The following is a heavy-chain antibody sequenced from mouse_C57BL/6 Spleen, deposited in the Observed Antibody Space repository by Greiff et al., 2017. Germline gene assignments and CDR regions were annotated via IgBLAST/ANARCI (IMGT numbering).Heavy chain of an antibody. V-gene: IGHV1-85*01. Sequence: QVQLQQSGPELVKPGASVTLSCKASGYTFTSYDINWVKQRPGKGLEWIGWIYPRDGSNKYNEKYKGQATFTVDTSCSTAYMEIHSLTSETSAVYFCARDGNDIFFAYWGQGTLVTVSA. J-gene: IGHJ3*01. CDR2: IYPRDGSN. CDR3: ARDGNDIFFAY. D-gene: IGHD2-2*01. CDR1: GYTFTSYD.